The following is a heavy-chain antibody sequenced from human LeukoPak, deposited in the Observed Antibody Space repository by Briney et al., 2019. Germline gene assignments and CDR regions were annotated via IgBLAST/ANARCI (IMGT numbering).Heavy chain of an antibody. J-gene: IGHJ2*01. CDR3: ARNYAVRYFDL. Sequence: KASETMSLTCTVSGGSISSYYWSWIRQPAGKGLEWIGRIYASGSTNYNPSLKSRVTMSVDTSKNQFSLKLSSVTAADAAVYYCARNYAVRYFDLWGRGTLVTVSS. CDR2: IYASGST. V-gene: IGHV4-4*07. CDR1: GGSISSYY. D-gene: IGHD1-7*01.